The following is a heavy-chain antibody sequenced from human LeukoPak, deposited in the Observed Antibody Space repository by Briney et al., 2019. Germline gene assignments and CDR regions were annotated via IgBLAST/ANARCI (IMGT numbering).Heavy chain of an antibody. J-gene: IGHJ4*02. Sequence: GASVRVSCKASGYTFSNFGINWVRQAPGQGLEWMGWISGNNDNPNYGQKFQGRFTVTTDSSTNTAYMELRNLRLDDTAVYYCARDGTSTDDYWGQGTLVTVPS. CDR2: ISGNNDNP. CDR3: ARDGTSTDDY. D-gene: IGHD2-2*01. CDR1: GYTFSNFG. V-gene: IGHV1-18*01.